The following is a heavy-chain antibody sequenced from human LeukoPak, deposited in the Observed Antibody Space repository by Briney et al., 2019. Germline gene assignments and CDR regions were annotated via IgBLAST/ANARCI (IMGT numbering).Heavy chain of an antibody. V-gene: IGHV3-7*03. CDR3: AKLAYTNPRSYFDY. CDR2: IKQDGNEK. J-gene: IGHJ4*02. D-gene: IGHD2-8*01. CDR1: GFTFSSYW. Sequence: GGSLRLSCAASGFTFSSYWMSWVRQAPGKGLEWVANIKQDGNEKHYVDSVKGRFTISRDNSKNTLYLQMNSLRAEDTAVYYCAKLAYTNPRSYFDYWGQGTLVTVSS.